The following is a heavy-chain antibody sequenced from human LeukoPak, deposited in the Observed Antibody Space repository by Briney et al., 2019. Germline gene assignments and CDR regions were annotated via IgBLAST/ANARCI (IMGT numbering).Heavy chain of an antibody. CDR2: IYLNDDK. CDR3: AHSRPPYYDFWSGLGGYFDY. D-gene: IGHD3-3*01. CDR1: GFSLSTSGVG. Sequence: SGPTLVKPTQTLTLTCTFSGFSLSTSGVGVGWIRQPPGKALEWLALIYLNDDKRYSPSLKSRLTITKDTSKNQVVLTMTNMDPVDTATYYCAHSRPPYYDFWSGLGGYFDYWGQGTLVTVSS. V-gene: IGHV2-5*01. J-gene: IGHJ4*02.